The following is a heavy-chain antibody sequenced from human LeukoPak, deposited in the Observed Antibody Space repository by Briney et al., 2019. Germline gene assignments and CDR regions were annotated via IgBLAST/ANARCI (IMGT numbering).Heavy chain of an antibody. J-gene: IGHJ6*02. Sequence: ASVKVSCKASGGTFSSYAISWVRQAPGQGLEWMGGIIPIFGTANYAQKFQGRVTITADESTSTAYMELSSLRSEDTAVYYCASSPSGYDYYCYYGMDVWGQGTTVTVSS. CDR3: ASSPSGYDYYCYYGMDV. CDR2: IIPIFGTA. CDR1: GGTFSSYA. D-gene: IGHD5-12*01. V-gene: IGHV1-69*13.